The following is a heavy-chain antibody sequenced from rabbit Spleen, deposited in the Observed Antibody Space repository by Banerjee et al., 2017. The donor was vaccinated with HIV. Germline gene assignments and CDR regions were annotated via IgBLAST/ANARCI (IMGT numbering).Heavy chain of an antibody. Sequence: QEQLEESAGSLVQPGGSLKLTCTASGFSFSSSYWICWVRQAPGKGLEWIACIVTSSDNTYYANWAKGRFTISETSSTTVTLQMTSLTAADTATYFCARAPYSGNADYSFNLWGQGTLVTVS. CDR3: ARAPYSGNADYSFNL. J-gene: IGHJ4*01. D-gene: IGHD1-1*01. CDR2: IVTSSDNT. V-gene: IGHV1S45*01. CDR1: GFSFSSSYW.